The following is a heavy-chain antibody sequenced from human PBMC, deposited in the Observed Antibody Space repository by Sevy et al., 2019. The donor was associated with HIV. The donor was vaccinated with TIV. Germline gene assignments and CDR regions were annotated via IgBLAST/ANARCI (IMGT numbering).Heavy chain of an antibody. J-gene: IGHJ4*02. CDR1: GFTFAKDS. Sequence: GGSLRLSCAASGFTFAKDSMSWVRQAPGKGLEWVSTFSFGCGRINYADSVKGRFTISRDDSKNTLFLQMNSLRAEATATYFCEREGCTQPHDYWGQGTLVTVSS. CDR2: FSFGCGRI. D-gene: IGHD2-8*01. CDR3: EREGCTQPHDY. V-gene: IGHV3-23*01.